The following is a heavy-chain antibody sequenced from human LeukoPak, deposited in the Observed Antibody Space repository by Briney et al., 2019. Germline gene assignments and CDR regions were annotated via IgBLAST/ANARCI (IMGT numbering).Heavy chain of an antibody. CDR1: GYTFTGYY. CDR3: ARGKQLVRNNWFDP. D-gene: IGHD6-13*01. J-gene: IGHJ5*02. V-gene: IGHV1-2*02. CDR2: INPNSGGT. Sequence: ASVKVSCKASGYTFTGYYMHWVRQAPGQGREWMGWINPNSGGTNYAQKFQGRVTMTRDTSISTAYMELSRLRSDDTAVYYCARGKQLVRNNWFDPWGQGTLVTVSS.